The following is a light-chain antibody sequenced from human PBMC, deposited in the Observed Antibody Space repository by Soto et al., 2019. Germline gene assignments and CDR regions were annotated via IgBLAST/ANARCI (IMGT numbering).Light chain of an antibody. Sequence: QSVLTQPPSASGTPGQRVTISCSGSSSNIGSNTVNWYRQLPGTAPKLLIYSNNQRPSGVPDRFSGSKSGTSASLAISGLQSEDEAHYYCAAWDDSLNGPVFGGGTKLTVL. J-gene: IGLJ3*02. CDR3: AAWDDSLNGPV. CDR2: SNN. V-gene: IGLV1-44*01. CDR1: SSNIGSNT.